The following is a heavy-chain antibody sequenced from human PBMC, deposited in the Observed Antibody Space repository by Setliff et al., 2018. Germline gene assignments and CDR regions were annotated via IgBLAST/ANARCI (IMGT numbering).Heavy chain of an antibody. V-gene: IGHV4-38-2*01. CDR1: GSSIISDYY. CDR3: ARVPRFTDTRSAFDI. J-gene: IGHJ3*02. D-gene: IGHD5-18*01. Sequence: SETLSLTCAVSGSSIISDYYWVWIRQPPGRGLEWIGSIFQSGNTYYNPSLKSRVTISVDTSKNQFSLKLSSVTAADTAVYYCARVPRFTDTRSAFDIWGQGTMVTVSS. CDR2: IFQSGNT.